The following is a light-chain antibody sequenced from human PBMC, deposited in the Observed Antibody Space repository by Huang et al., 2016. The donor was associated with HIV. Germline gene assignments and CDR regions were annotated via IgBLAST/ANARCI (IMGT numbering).Light chain of an antibody. Sequence: EIVLTQSLGTLSLSPGERATLSCRASQSVSSSYLACDQQKLGQAPRLLIYGASSRATGIPESVSGSGSRTDFTLTISRLKPEDFAVYYCQQYGSSSITFGQGTRLGIK. V-gene: IGKV3-20*01. J-gene: IGKJ5*01. CDR2: GAS. CDR3: QQYGSSSIT. CDR1: QSVSSSY.